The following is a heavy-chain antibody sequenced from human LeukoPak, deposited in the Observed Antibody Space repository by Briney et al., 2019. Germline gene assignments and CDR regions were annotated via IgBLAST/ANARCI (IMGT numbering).Heavy chain of an antibody. D-gene: IGHD3-10*01. J-gene: IGHJ4*02. CDR3: ATDPPYYYGSGSYFIHFNY. CDR1: GYTLTELS. CDR2: FDPEDGET. Sequence: GASVKVSCKVSGYTLTELSMHWVRQAPGKGLEWMGGFDPEDGETIYAQKFQGRVTMTEDTSTDTAYMELSSLRSEDTAVYYCATDPPYYYGSGSYFIHFNYWGQGTLVTVSS. V-gene: IGHV1-24*01.